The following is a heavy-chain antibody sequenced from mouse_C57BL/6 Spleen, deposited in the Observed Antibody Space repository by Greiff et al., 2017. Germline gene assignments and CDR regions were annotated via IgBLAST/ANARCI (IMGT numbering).Heavy chain of an antibody. CDR1: GYTFTSYG. J-gene: IGHJ1*03. CDR3: ARGDGYYWDFDV. D-gene: IGHD2-3*01. V-gene: IGHV1-81*01. Sequence: QVQLQQSGAELARPGASVKLSCKASGYTFTSYGISWVKQRTGQGLEWIGEIYPRSGNTYYNEKFKGKATLTADKSSSTAYMELRSLTSEDSAVYFCARGDGYYWDFDVWGTGTTVTVSS. CDR2: IYPRSGNT.